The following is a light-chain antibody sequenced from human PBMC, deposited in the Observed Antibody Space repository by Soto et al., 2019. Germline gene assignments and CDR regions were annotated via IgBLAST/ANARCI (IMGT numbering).Light chain of an antibody. CDR2: EVS. CDR3: SSYTSSSLNWV. V-gene: IGLV2-14*01. Sequence: QSVLTQPASVSGSPGQSITISCTGTSSDVGGYNYVSWYQQHPGKAPKLMIYEVSNRPSGVSNRFSGSKSGNTASLTISGLQAEDEADYYCSSYTSSSLNWVFGGGTKVTVL. J-gene: IGLJ3*02. CDR1: SSDVGGYNY.